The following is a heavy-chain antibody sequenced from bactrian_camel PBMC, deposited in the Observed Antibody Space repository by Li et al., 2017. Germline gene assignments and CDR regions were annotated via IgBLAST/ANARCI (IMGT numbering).Heavy chain of an antibody. D-gene: IGHD5*01. Sequence: VQLVESGGDSVEAGGSLRLSCAASGYTASSTCMGWFRQAPGKEREGVAAIYTGGRSTSYADSVKGRFTSSRDNTKNTLYLQMNSLKPEDTAVYYCVSQEPSTTGFGFWGQGTQVTVS. J-gene: IGHJ6*01. V-gene: IGHV3S42*01. CDR1: GYTASSTC. CDR3: VSQEPSTTGFGF. CDR2: IYTGGRST.